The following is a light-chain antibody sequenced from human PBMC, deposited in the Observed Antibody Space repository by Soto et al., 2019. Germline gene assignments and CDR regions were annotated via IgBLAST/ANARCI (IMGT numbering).Light chain of an antibody. V-gene: IGKV4-1*01. CDR3: QQDYTTPRT. Sequence: DIVMTQSPASLAASLGERATINCKSSQSVLYSSNNHNYLAWYQQKPGQPPKLLIYWASTRESGVPDRFSGSASGKDFTLTISSLQAEDVVVYCCQQDYTTPRTFGRGTKVDIK. J-gene: IGKJ4*02. CDR1: QSVLYSSNNHNY. CDR2: WAS.